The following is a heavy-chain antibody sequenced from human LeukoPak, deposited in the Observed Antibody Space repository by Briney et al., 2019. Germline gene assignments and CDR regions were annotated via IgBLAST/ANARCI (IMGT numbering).Heavy chain of an antibody. V-gene: IGHV3-74*01. CDR1: GFTFRHYW. D-gene: IGHD4-23*01. Sequence: GGSLRLSCAASGFTFRHYWMHWLRQVREGGLEWVSRINRGGSRRDYADSVKGRFAISRDNTENMLYLQTNSLRGDDTAVYDGVSDGKGRSGGDSWGQGTLVTVSS. CDR2: INRGGSRR. J-gene: IGHJ4*02. CDR3: VSDGKGRSGGDS.